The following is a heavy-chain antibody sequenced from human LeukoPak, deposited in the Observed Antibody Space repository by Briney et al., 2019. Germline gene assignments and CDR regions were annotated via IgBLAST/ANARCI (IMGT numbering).Heavy chain of an antibody. CDR2: ISAYNGNT. CDR1: GYTFTSYG. CDR3: ARAIQNYDSSAAFDY. V-gene: IGHV1-18*01. D-gene: IGHD3-22*01. Sequence: GASVKVSCKASGYTFTSYGISWVRQAPGQGLEWMGWISAYNGNTNYAQKLQGRVTMTTDTSTSTAYMELSSLRSEDTAVYYCARAIQNYDSSAAFDYWGQGTLVTVSS. J-gene: IGHJ4*02.